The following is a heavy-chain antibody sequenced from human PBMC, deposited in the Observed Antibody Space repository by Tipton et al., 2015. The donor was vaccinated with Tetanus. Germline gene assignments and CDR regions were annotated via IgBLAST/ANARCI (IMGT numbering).Heavy chain of an antibody. Sequence: QVQLVQSGGGVVQPGRSLRLSCAASGFRFSYSGMHWVRQAPGKGMEWVAVIAFDGKNERYADSVKGRFTISRDNARKSLYLQINSLRAEDTAVYYCASLIVGVNNLPDAFDIWGQGTMVTVSS. CDR3: ASLIVGVNNLPDAFDI. D-gene: IGHD1-26*01. CDR2: IAFDGKNE. J-gene: IGHJ3*02. V-gene: IGHV3-30*03. CDR1: GFRFSYSG.